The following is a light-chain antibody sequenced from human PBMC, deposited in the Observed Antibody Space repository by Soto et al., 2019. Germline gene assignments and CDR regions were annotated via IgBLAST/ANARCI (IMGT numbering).Light chain of an antibody. CDR1: QSVGSN. CDR2: GAS. Sequence: EIVMTQSPATLSVSPGERATLSCRASQSVGSNLAWYQQKPGQAPRLLIYGASTSPTGIPARFSGSGSGTEFTLTIISLQSEDFAIYFCQQYNNWPPDRTFGQGTKVEIK. CDR3: QQYNNWPPDRT. V-gene: IGKV3-15*01. J-gene: IGKJ1*01.